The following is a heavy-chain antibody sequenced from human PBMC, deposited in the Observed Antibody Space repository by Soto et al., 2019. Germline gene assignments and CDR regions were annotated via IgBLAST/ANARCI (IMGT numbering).Heavy chain of an antibody. Sequence: SETLSLTCVVSRGSISSSNLWSWVRQPPGKGLEWIGEIYHTGTTNYNPSLKSRVTISVDKSENQFSLKLSSVTAADTAVYYCARLYNWNYGDTYFDYWGPGTLVTVSS. D-gene: IGHD1-7*01. CDR3: ARLYNWNYGDTYFDY. J-gene: IGHJ4*02. V-gene: IGHV4-4*02. CDR1: RGSISSSNL. CDR2: IYHTGTT.